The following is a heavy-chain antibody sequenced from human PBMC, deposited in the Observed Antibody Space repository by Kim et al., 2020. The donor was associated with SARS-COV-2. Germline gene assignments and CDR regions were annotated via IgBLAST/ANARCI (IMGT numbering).Heavy chain of an antibody. CDR3: ANGYKRLWWFGNILAPNYFDY. J-gene: IGHJ4*02. Sequence: SETLSLTCTVSGVSVASPTYFWNWLRQRPGKGLEWIGYIYYGGSTHYNPSLKSRIAMSIETSKGQFSLNLNSVTAADTAVYYCANGYKRLWWFGNILAPNYFDYWGQGILVTVSS. CDR2: IYYGGST. CDR1: GVSVASPTYF. V-gene: IGHV4-31*03. D-gene: IGHD3-10*01.